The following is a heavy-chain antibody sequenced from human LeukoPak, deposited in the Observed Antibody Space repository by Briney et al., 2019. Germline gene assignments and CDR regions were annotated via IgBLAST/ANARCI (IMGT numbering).Heavy chain of an antibody. Sequence: GGSLRLSCAASGFTFSSYAMHWVRQAPGKGLEYVSAINSNGGSTYYANSVKGRFTISRDNSKNTLYLQMGSLRAEDMAVYYCASGYYLNWGQGTLVTVSS. J-gene: IGHJ4*02. V-gene: IGHV3-64*01. CDR2: INSNGGST. CDR1: GFTFSSYA. D-gene: IGHD3-22*01. CDR3: ASGYYLN.